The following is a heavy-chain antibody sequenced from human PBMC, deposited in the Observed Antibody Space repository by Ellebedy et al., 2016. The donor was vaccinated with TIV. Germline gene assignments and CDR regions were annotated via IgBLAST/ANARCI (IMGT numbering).Heavy chain of an antibody. J-gene: IGHJ4*02. CDR1: GGTFSRYA. V-gene: IGHV1-69*13. CDR3: AKDGDCGGGTCYSTSGFDY. CDR2: IIPMFGKG. Sequence: SVKVSXXASGGTFSRYAISWVRQAPGQGLEWMGGIIPMFGKGNYAQKFQGRVTITADESTSTAYMELSSLRSEDTAVYYCAKDGDCGGGTCYSTSGFDYWGQGTLVTVSS. D-gene: IGHD2-15*01.